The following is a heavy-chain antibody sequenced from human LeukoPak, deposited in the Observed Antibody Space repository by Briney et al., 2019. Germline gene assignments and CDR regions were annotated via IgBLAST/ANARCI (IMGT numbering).Heavy chain of an antibody. CDR1: GFTFDDYA. CDR3: AGGLGYCSSTSCHILYYYYGMDV. CDR2: ISGSGGST. V-gene: IGHV3-23*01. Sequence: GRSLRLSCAASGFTFDDYAMHWVRQAPGKGLEWVSAISGSGGSTYYADSVKGRFTISRDNSKNTLYLQMNSLRAEDTAVYYCAGGLGYCSSTSCHILYYYYGMDVWGQGTTVTVSS. J-gene: IGHJ6*02. D-gene: IGHD2-2*01.